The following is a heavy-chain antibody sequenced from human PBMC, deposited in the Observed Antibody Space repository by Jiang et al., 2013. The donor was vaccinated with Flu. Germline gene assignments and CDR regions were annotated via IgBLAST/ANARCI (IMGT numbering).Heavy chain of an antibody. Sequence: SLTCTVSGGSISSGGYYWSWIRQHPGKGLEWIGYIYYSGSTYYNPSLKSRVTISVDTSKNQFSLKLSSVTAADTAVYYCARDSGGSGSPSYYYYGMDVWGQGTTVTVSS. CDR3: ARDSGGSGSPSYYYYGMDV. CDR1: GGSISSGGYY. V-gene: IGHV4-31*03. D-gene: IGHD3-10*01. CDR2: IYYSGST. J-gene: IGHJ6*02.